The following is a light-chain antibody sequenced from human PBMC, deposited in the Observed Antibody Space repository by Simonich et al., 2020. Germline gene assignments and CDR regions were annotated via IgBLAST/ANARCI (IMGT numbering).Light chain of an antibody. CDR2: DAS. J-gene: IGKJ5*01. V-gene: IGKV1-33*01. Sequence: DIQMTPSPSSLSASVGDRVTITCPASQDISHYLNWYQQKPGKAPKLLIYDASNLETGVPSMVSGSGSGTDFTLTISSLQPEDIATYYCQQYDNRPITFGQGTRLEIK. CDR3: QQYDNRPIT. CDR1: QDISHY.